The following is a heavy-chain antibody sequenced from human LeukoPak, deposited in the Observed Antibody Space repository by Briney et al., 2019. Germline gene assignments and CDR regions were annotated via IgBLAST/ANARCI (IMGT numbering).Heavy chain of an antibody. V-gene: IGHV3-30*18. CDR1: GFTFSSYG. CDR2: ISYDGSNK. D-gene: IGHD2-15*01. J-gene: IGHJ3*02. CDR3: AKLGYCSGGSCSQNDAFDI. Sequence: GRSLRLSCAASGFTFSSYGMHWVRQAPGKGLEWVAVISYDGSNKYYADSVKGRFTISRDNSKNTLYLQMNRLRAEDTAVYYCAKLGYCSGGSCSQNDAFDIWGQGTMVTVSS.